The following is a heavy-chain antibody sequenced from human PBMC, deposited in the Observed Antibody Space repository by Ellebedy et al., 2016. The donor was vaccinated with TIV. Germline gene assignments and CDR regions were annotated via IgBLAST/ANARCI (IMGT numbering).Heavy chain of an antibody. CDR3: ASSPPRDGMDV. J-gene: IGHJ6*02. CDR2: ISSSSSYT. CDR1: GFTFSDYY. V-gene: IGHV3-11*03. Sequence: GESLKISXAASGFTFSDYYMSWIRQAPGKGLEWVSYISSSSSYTNYADSVKGRFTISRDNAKNSLYLQMNSLRAEDTAVYYCASSPPRDGMDVWGQGTTVTVSS.